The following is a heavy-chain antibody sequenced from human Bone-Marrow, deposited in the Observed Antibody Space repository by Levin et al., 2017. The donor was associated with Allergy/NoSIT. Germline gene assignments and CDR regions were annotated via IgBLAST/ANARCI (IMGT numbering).Heavy chain of an antibody. J-gene: IGHJ4*02. CDR3: ARLKFGPADY. CDR1: GFSLSSTGMF. V-gene: IGHV2-70*11. Sequence: SQTLSLTCTFSGFSLSSTGMFLSWIRQPPGKALEWLARIDWDDAKYYSTSLRTRLTISKDTSKNQVVLTLTNVDPVDTATYYCARLKFGPADYWGQGTLVTVSS. CDR2: IDWDDAK. D-gene: IGHD3-10*01.